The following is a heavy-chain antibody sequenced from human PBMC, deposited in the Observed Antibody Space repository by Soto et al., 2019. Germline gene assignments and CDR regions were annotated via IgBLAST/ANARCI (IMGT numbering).Heavy chain of an antibody. Sequence: QVQLVQSGTEVKKPGSSVKVSCKDSGGNFRNSPITWVRQAPGQGLEWMGSIFPLTDIPDYAQNFQARLTISANKSTRTAYMELSGLTSDDTAMYFCSRSTLVVLNYFESWGQGTLVTVSS. CDR3: SRSTLVVLNYFES. CDR1: GGNFRNSP. CDR2: IFPLTDIP. D-gene: IGHD1-1*01. J-gene: IGHJ4*02. V-gene: IGHV1-69*02.